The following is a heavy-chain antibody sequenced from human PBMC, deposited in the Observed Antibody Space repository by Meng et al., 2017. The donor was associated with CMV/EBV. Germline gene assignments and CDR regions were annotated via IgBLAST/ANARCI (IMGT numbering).Heavy chain of an antibody. J-gene: IGHJ5*02. CDR1: GSISSSSYY. Sequence: GSISSSSYYWGWIRQPPGKGLEWIGSIYYSGGTYYNPSLKSRVTISVDTSKNQFSLKLSSVTAADTAVYYCARNPTAARGVDWFDPWGQGTLVTVSS. D-gene: IGHD6-6*01. CDR2: IYYSGGT. V-gene: IGHV4-39*07. CDR3: ARNPTAARGVDWFDP.